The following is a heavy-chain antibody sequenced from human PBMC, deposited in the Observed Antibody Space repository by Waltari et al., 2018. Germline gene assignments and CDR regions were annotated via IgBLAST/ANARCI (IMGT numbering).Heavy chain of an antibody. V-gene: IGHV1-2*02. CDR1: GYTFTDYF. D-gene: IGHD1-1*01. CDR3: ARDLNTRGVIDP. J-gene: IGHJ5*02. CDR2: MSYKSGGT. Sequence: QGQLVQSGAEVKKPGASVKVSCRASGYTFTDYFIHWVRQAPGHGVEWVGWMSYKSGGTKYADTFQGRGIRTRDTSIATVYMELTALTSDDAAIYYCARDLNTRGVIDPWGQGSLVTVSS.